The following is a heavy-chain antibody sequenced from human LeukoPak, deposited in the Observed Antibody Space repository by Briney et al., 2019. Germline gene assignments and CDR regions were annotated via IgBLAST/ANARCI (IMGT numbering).Heavy chain of an antibody. J-gene: IGHJ4*02. CDR2: ITTNGRST. CDR3: AKEVLGYFDF. Sequence: GGSLRLSCAASGFTFSNYAMSWVRQAPGKGLEWVSAITTNGRSTYYADSVKGRFTISRDNSKDTLYLQMNNLRAEDTALYYCAKEVLGYFDFWGQGTQVTVSS. D-gene: IGHD4/OR15-4a*01. CDR1: GFTFSNYA. V-gene: IGHV3-23*01.